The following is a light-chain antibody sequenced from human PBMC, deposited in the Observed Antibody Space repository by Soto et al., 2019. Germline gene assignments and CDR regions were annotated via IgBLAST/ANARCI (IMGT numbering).Light chain of an antibody. CDR2: RAS. Sequence: EIVMTQSPATLSVSPGERATLSCRASQPVSSNFAWYRQKAGQAPTLVIYRASTRATGIPATYSGSGAGTAFNLTTSRLQSDVFAIYSCQQYNNGPHTFGHGIKLAIK. CDR1: QPVSSN. V-gene: IGKV3-15*01. CDR3: QQYNNGPHT. J-gene: IGKJ2*01.